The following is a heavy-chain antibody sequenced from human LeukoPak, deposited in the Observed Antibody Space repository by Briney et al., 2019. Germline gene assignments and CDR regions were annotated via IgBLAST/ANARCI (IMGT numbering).Heavy chain of an antibody. J-gene: IGHJ4*02. CDR1: GGSISSSNYY. V-gene: IGHV4-39*01. CDR2: IYYSGSI. D-gene: IGHD6-19*01. CDR3: ARQGSGRYYFDY. Sequence: PSETLSLTCTVSGGSISSSNYYWGWIRQPPGKGLEWIGNIYYSGSIYYNPSLKSRVTISVNTSKNEFSLKLSFVTAADTAVYYCARQGSGRYYFDYWGQGTVVTVSS.